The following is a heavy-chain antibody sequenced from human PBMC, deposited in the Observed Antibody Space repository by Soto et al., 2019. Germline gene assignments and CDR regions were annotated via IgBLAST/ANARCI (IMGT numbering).Heavy chain of an antibody. D-gene: IGHD3-10*01. CDR2: INHSGST. Sequence: PSETLSLTCAVYGGSFSGYYWSWIRQPPGKGLEWIGEINHSGSTNYNPSLKSRVTISVDTSKNQFSLKLSSVTAADTAVYYCARERPQLLWFGDNWFDPWGQGTLVTVS. V-gene: IGHV4-34*01. J-gene: IGHJ5*02. CDR1: GGSFSGYY. CDR3: ARERPQLLWFGDNWFDP.